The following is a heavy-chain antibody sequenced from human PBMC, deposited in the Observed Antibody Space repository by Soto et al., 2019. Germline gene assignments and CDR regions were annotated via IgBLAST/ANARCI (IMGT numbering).Heavy chain of an antibody. CDR2: IYYSGST. Sequence: PSETLSLTCTVSGGSISSGGYYWSWIRQHPGKGLEWIGYIYYSGSTYYNPSLKSRVTISVDTSKNQFSLKLSSVTAADTAVYYCARGFFIAVAGTNWFDPWGQGTLVTVSS. D-gene: IGHD6-19*01. CDR3: ARGFFIAVAGTNWFDP. J-gene: IGHJ5*02. CDR1: GGSISSGGYY. V-gene: IGHV4-31*03.